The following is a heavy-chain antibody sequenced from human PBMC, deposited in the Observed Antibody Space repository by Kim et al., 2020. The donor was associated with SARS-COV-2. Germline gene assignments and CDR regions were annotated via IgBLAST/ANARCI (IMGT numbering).Heavy chain of an antibody. Sequence: GGSLRLSCAASGFTFSSYSMHWVRQAPGKGLEWVSSISSRSDYIYYADSVKGRFTISRDNPKNSLFLQMNSLGAEDTAVYFCASGSSSVFYWGQGTLVP. CDR1: GFTFSSYS. CDR2: ISSRSDYI. CDR3: ASGSSSVFY. V-gene: IGHV3-21*01. J-gene: IGHJ4*02. D-gene: IGHD3-22*01.